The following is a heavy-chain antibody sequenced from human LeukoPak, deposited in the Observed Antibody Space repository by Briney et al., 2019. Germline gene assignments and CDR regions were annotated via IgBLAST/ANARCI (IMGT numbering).Heavy chain of an antibody. CDR3: AKDNRRHYTSGPNPDSLH. V-gene: IGHV3-9*01. CDR2: ISWNSGSI. J-gene: IGHJ4*02. Sequence: GGSLRLSCAGSGFIFNKYAMHWVRQPPGKGLEWVSGISWNSGSIDYADSVKGRFTISRDNAKNSLYLQMNSLRVEDTAFYYCAKDNRRHYTSGPNPDSLHWGQGALVTVSS. CDR1: GFIFNKYA. D-gene: IGHD6-19*01.